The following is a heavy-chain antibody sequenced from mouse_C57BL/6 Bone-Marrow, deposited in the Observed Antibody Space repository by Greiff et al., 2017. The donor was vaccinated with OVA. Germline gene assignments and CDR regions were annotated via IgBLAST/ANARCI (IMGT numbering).Heavy chain of an antibody. J-gene: IGHJ2*01. CDR2: INPNNGVT. V-gene: IGHV1-18*01. D-gene: IGHD3-2*02. CDR3: ARPDGSGVFDY. Sequence: EVQLQESGPELVKPGASVKIPCKASGYTFTDYNMDWVKQSHGKSLEWIGDINPNNGVTIYNQKFKGKATLTVDKSSSTAYMELRSLTSEDTAVYYCARPDGSGVFDYWGQGTTLTVSS. CDR1: GYTFTDYN.